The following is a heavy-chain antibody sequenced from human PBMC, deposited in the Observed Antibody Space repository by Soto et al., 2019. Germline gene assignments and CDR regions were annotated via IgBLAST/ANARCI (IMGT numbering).Heavy chain of an antibody. D-gene: IGHD6-19*01. V-gene: IGHV5-51*01. Sequence: GESLKISWNVFGDSFTDFWICWVRHRPGKGLEWVGSIYPRDSDIRYNPSFEGQVTVSADRSTTTAFLQWSSLMASDTAIYYCARQHPLDSRAWYNWGQGTLVTVSS. CDR3: ARQHPLDSRAWYN. CDR1: GDSFTDFW. CDR2: IYPRDSDI. J-gene: IGHJ4*02.